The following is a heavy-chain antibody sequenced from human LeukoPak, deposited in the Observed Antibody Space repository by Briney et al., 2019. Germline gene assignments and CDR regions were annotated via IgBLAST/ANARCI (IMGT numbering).Heavy chain of an antibody. CDR1: GYTFTSYG. CDR3: AREVYGDDVLDV. D-gene: IGHD4-17*01. CDR2: ISAYNGNT. V-gene: IGHV1-18*01. J-gene: IGHJ6*04. Sequence: GASAKVSSKDSGYTFTSYGSSWVRHALEQRGERMGWISAYNGNTNYAQTLQSRVTMTTDTSTSTAYMEMRSLRSDDTAVYYCAREVYGDDVLDVWGKGTTFTVSS.